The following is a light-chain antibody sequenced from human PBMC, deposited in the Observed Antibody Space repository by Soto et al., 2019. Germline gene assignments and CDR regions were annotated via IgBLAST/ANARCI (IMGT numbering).Light chain of an antibody. J-gene: IGKJ5*01. V-gene: IGKV3-20*01. CDR3: QQYGSSPPIT. Sequence: EIVLTQSPGTLSLSPGERATLSCRASQSVSSSYLAWYQQKPGQAPRLLIYGASSRATGIPDKFGGSGSATDFTLTISRLEPEDFAVYYCQQYGSSPPITFGQGTRLEIK. CDR1: QSVSSSY. CDR2: GAS.